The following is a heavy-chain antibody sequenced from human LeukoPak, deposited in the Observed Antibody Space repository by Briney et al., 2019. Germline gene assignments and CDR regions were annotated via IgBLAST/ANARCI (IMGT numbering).Heavy chain of an antibody. CDR3: ARSSSWYGHLGY. CDR2: IYSSGTT. D-gene: IGHD6-13*01. J-gene: IGHJ4*02. Sequence: KASETLSLTCTVSGGSISSYYWSWIRQPPGNKLEWIGYIYSSGTTNYNPSLKSRVTISVDTSKNQFSLKLRSVTAADTAVYYCARSSSWYGHLGYWGQGILVTVSS. V-gene: IGHV4-59*01. CDR1: GGSISSYY.